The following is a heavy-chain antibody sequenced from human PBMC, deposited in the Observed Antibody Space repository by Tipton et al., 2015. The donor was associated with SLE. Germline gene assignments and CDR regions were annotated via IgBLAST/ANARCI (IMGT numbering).Heavy chain of an antibody. V-gene: IGHV4-34*01. D-gene: IGHD1-1*01. J-gene: IGHJ3*02. CDR3: ARSRTGSYAFDM. CDR2: INHSGST. Sequence: TLSLTCAVYGGSFSGYYWSWIRQPPGKALEWIGEINHSGSTNYNPSLKSRVTISVDTSKNQFSLKLSSVTAADTAVYYCARSRTGSYAFDMWGQGTMVTVSS. CDR1: GGSFSGYY.